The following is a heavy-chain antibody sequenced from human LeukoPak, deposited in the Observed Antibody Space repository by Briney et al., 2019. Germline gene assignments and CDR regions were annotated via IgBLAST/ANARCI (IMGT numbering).Heavy chain of an antibody. V-gene: IGHV4-39*07. CDR3: AREASQKGAHYMDV. CDR2: IYYSGST. CDR1: GGSISSSSYY. J-gene: IGHJ6*03. Sequence: SETLSLTCTLSGGSISSSSYYWAWIRQPRGKGVEWIGYIYYSGSTRYSPSLMSRATISVNTSKNQLSMKLRSVTAAETAVYYCAREASQKGAHYMDVWGKGTTVTISS. D-gene: IGHD3-16*01.